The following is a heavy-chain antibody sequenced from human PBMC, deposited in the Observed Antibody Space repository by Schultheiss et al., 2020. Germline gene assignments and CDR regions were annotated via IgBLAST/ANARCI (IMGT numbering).Heavy chain of an antibody. D-gene: IGHD1-26*01. V-gene: IGHV3-23*01. Sequence: GESLKISCVASEFSINTFAMSWVRRGPGKGLQWVSSASAGGGTTQYADSVKGRFTISRDNSKNTVYLQMNSLRVEDTAVYYCARDVGLRPFDYWGQGTLVTVSS. J-gene: IGHJ4*02. CDR2: ASAGGGTT. CDR3: ARDVGLRPFDY. CDR1: EFSINTFA.